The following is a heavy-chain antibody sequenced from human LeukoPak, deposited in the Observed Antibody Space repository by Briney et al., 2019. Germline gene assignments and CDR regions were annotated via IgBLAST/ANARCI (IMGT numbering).Heavy chain of an antibody. J-gene: IGHJ2*01. D-gene: IGHD1-26*01. CDR3: ARAGSMASFQPDL. CDR2: IYSGGST. CDR1: GGSMSSYY. V-gene: IGHV4-4*07. Sequence: SETLSLTCTVSGGSMSSYYWSWIRQPAGKGLEWIGRIYSGGSTNYNPSLKSRVTMSVDTPKNQFSLKLSSVTAADTAVYYCARAGSMASFQPDLWGRGTLVTVSS.